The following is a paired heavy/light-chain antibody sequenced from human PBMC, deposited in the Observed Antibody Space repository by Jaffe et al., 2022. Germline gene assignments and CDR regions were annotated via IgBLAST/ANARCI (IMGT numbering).Heavy chain of an antibody. J-gene: IGHJ4*02. CDR2: IRSDGSNQ. CDR1: GFTFSNSN. Sequence: QVQLVESGGGVVQPGGSLRLSCAASGFTFSNSNMHWVRQAPGKGLEWVAFIRSDGSNQYYADSVKGRFTISRDNSKNTLCLQMNSLRAEDTAVYYCVSKWGLDYWGQGTLVTVSS. CDR3: VSKWGLDY. D-gene: IGHD1-26*01. V-gene: IGHV3-30*02.
Light chain of an antibody. CDR3: MQSTHWPRT. CDR2: KVS. V-gene: IGKV2-30*02. Sequence: DVVMTQSPLSLPVTLGQPASISCRSSQSLVHSDGNTYLNWFQQRPGQSPRRLIYKVSNRDSGVPDRFSGSGSGTDFTLKISRVEAEDVGVYYCMQSTHWPRTFGQGTKVEIK. CDR1: QSLVHSDGNTY. J-gene: IGKJ1*01.